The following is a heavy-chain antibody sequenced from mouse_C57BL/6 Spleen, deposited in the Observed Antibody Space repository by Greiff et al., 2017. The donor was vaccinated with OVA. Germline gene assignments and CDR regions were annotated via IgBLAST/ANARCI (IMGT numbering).Heavy chain of an antibody. CDR3: TRRVTYYGSSYGYFDV. V-gene: IGHV1-15*01. Sequence: VQLQESGAELVRPGASVTLSCKASGYTFTDYEMHWVKQTPVHGLEWIGAIDPETGGTAYNQKFKGKAILTADKYSSTAYMELRSLTSEDSAVYYCTRRVTYYGSSYGYFDVWGTGTTVTVSS. J-gene: IGHJ1*03. CDR2: IDPETGGT. CDR1: GYTFTDYE. D-gene: IGHD1-1*01.